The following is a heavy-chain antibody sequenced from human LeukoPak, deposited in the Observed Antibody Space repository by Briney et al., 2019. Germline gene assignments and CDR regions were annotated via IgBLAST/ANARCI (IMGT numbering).Heavy chain of an antibody. CDR1: GFTFSSYE. J-gene: IGHJ4*02. V-gene: IGHV3-48*03. CDR2: ISSSGSTI. Sequence: GGSLRLSCAASGFTFSSYEMNWVRQAPGKGLEWVSYISSSGSTIYYADSVKGRFTISRDNAKNSLYLQMNSLRAEDTAVYYCARGGYNWNDVLWLKALYYFDYWGQGTLATVSS. D-gene: IGHD1-1*01. CDR3: ARGGYNWNDVLWLKALYYFDY.